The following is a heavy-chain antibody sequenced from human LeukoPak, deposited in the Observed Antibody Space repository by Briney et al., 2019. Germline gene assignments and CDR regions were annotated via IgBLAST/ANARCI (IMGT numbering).Heavy chain of an antibody. D-gene: IGHD3-3*01. J-gene: IGHJ4*02. V-gene: IGHV1-46*01. CDR2: INPSGGST. CDR3: ATHRSGPHY. CDR1: GYTFISYY. Sequence: ASVKVSCKASGYTFISYYMHWVRQAPGQGLEWMGIINPSGGSTSYAQKFQGRVTMTRDRSTSTVYMELSSLRSEDTAVYYCATHRSGPHYWGQGTLVTVSS.